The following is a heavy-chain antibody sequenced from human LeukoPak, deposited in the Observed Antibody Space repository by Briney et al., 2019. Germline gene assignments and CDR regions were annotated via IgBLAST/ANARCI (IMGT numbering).Heavy chain of an antibody. D-gene: IGHD1-7*01. J-gene: IGHJ3*02. CDR1: GFTFSDYY. CDR3: ARDLRELRGVSHAFDI. V-gene: IGHV3-11*04. Sequence: GGSLRLSCAASGFTFSDYYMSWIRQAPGKGLEWVSYISSSGSTIYYADSVKGRFTISRDNAKNSLYLQMNSLRAEDTAVYYCARDLRELRGVSHAFDIWGQGTMVTVSS. CDR2: ISSSGSTI.